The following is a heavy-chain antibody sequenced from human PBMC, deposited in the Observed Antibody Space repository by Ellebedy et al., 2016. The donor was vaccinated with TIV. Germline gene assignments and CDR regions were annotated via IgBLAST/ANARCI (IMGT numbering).Heavy chain of an antibody. CDR3: ARDTSGNSFHY. V-gene: IGHV1-2*02. Sequence: ASVKVSCKASGYTFTAYHIHWVRQAPGQGLEWMGWITPDSGATRCEPKFQGRVTLSRDTSLSTAYMELSSLTSDDTAVYYCARDTSGNSFHYWGQGTLVTVSS. CDR1: GYTFTAYH. D-gene: IGHD1-26*01. J-gene: IGHJ4*02. CDR2: ITPDSGAT.